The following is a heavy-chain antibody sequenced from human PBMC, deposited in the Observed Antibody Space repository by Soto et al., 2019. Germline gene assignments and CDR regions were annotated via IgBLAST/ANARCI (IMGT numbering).Heavy chain of an antibody. V-gene: IGHV3-23*01. CDR1: GFTFSSYA. CDR3: AKGPFDWVEVSYYYYMDV. Sequence: GGSLRLSCAASGFTFSSYAMSWVRQAPGKGLEWVSAISGSGGSTYYADSVKGRFTISRDNSKNTLYLQMNSLRAEDTAVYYCAKGPFDWVEVSYYYYMDVWGKGTTVTVSS. J-gene: IGHJ6*03. CDR2: ISGSGGST. D-gene: IGHD3-9*01.